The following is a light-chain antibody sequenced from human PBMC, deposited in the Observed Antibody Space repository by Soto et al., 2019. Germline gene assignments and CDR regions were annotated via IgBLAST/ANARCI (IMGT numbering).Light chain of an antibody. CDR1: ISDIGGYHF. CDR2: DVN. CDR3: ASYTRTTTLV. J-gene: IGLJ2*01. V-gene: IGLV2-14*01. Sequence: QSALTQPASVSGAPGHSITTSCTGTISDIGGYHFISGYPHHPGQAPKVVIYDVNNRPSGISYRLSGSKSGNTASLTISGLQAEDEADYYCASYTRTTTLVFGGGTKVTVL.